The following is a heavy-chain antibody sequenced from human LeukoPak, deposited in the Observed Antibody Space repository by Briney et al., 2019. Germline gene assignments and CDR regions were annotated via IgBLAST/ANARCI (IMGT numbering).Heavy chain of an antibody. V-gene: IGHV4-38-2*01. Sequence: SETLSLTCAVSGYSISSGYYWGWIRQPPGKGLEWIGSIYHSGSTNYNPSLKSRVTISVDTSKNQFSLKLSSVTAADTAVYYCARGRGTVTSKIDYWGQGTLVTVSS. CDR2: IYHSGST. CDR1: GYSISSGYY. CDR3: ARGRGTVTSKIDY. D-gene: IGHD4-17*01. J-gene: IGHJ4*02.